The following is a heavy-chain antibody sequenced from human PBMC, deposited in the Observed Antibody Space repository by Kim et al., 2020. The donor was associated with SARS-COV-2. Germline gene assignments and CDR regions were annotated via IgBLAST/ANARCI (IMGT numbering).Heavy chain of an antibody. CDR1: GFTFDDYA. V-gene: IGHV3-9*01. CDR2: ISWNSGSI. J-gene: IGHJ6*01. Sequence: GGSLRLSCAASGFTFDDYAMHWVRQAPGKGLEWVSGISWNSGSIGYADSVKGRFTISRDNAKNSLYLQMNSLRAEDTALYYCAKDGSSGWYLDYYYGMDV. CDR3: AKDGSSGWYLDYYYGMDV. D-gene: IGHD6-19*01.